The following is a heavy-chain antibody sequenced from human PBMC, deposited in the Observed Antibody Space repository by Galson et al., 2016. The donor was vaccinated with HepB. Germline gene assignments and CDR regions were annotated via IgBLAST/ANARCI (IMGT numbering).Heavy chain of an antibody. CDR3: TRVLGYCRRTNCPDPTDAFDV. CDR2: ISWNSGSI. Sequence: SLRLSCAASGFTFDDYAMHWVRQAPGKGLEWVSGISWNSGSIGYADSVKGRFTVSRDNAKKLLYLQMNGLRADDTAVYYCTRVLGYCRRTNCPDPTDAFDVWGQGTLVTVSS. J-gene: IGHJ3*01. CDR1: GFTFDDYA. V-gene: IGHV3-9*01. D-gene: IGHD2-2*01.